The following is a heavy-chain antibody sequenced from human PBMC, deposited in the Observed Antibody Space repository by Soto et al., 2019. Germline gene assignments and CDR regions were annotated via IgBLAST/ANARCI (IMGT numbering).Heavy chain of an antibody. CDR3: AVYYGAGDNAFDI. V-gene: IGHV4-39*01. CDR1: GGSISSSSYY. CDR2: IYYSGST. Sequence: PSETLSLTCTVSGGSISSSSYYWGWIRQPPGKGLEWIGSIYYSGSTYYNPSLKSRVTISVDTSKNQFSLKLSSVTAADTAVYYCAVYYGAGDNAFDIWGKGTMVTVS. J-gene: IGHJ3*02. D-gene: IGHD4-17*01.